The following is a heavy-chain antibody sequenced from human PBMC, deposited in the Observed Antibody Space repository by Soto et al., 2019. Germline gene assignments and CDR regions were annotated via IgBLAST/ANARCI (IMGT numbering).Heavy chain of an antibody. D-gene: IGHD3-10*01. CDR2: IYYSGST. V-gene: IGHV4-59*01. Sequence: SETLSLTCTVSGGSISSYYWSWIRQPPGKGLEWIGYIYYSGSTNYNPSLKSRVTISVDTSKNQFSLKLSSVTAADMAVYYCARDRGYYGSGSYYNYYYYGMDVWGQGTTVTVSS. J-gene: IGHJ6*02. CDR1: GGSISSYY. CDR3: ARDRGYYGSGSYYNYYYYGMDV.